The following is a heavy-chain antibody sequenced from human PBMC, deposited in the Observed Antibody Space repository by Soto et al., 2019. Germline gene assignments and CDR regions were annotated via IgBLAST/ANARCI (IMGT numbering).Heavy chain of an antibody. CDR3: ARAHGSSWYNWFDP. CDR1: GGTFSSYG. CDR2: IIPLFGTT. J-gene: IGHJ5*02. Sequence: QVLLVQSGAEVKQPGSSVKVSCKASGGTFSSYGISWVRQTPGRGLEWMGGIIPLFGTTNYAQKFRGRVTVTADESTSTDYMELRSLSFEDTAIYYCARAHGSSWYNWFDPWGQGTLVTVSS. V-gene: IGHV1-69*01. D-gene: IGHD6-13*01.